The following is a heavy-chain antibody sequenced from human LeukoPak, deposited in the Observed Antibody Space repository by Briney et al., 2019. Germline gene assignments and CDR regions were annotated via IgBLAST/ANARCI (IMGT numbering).Heavy chain of an antibody. D-gene: IGHD2-21*02. CDR3: AKDQSPYCGGDCYPTFDY. V-gene: IGHV3-30*18. CDR1: GFTFSSYG. J-gene: IGHJ4*02. CDR2: ISYDGSNK. Sequence: PGGSLRLSCAASGFTFSSYGMHWVRQAPGKGLEWVAVISYDGSNKYYADSVKGRFTISRDNSKNTLYLQMNSLRAEDTAVYYCAKDQSPYCGGDCYPTFDYWGQGTLVTASS.